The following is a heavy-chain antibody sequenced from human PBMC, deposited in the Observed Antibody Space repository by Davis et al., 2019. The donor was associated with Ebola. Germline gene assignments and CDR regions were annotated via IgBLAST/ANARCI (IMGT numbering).Heavy chain of an antibody. J-gene: IGHJ4*02. D-gene: IGHD5-12*01. CDR3: VRDRGPDILAAYYFDD. V-gene: IGHV3-7*01. Sequence: GGSLRLSCAASGFTFSSYWMSWVRQAPGKGLEWVANIKQDGSEKYYAYSVKGRFTISRDNAKNSLYLQMNSLRAEDTAVYYCVRDRGPDILAAYYFDDWGQGTLVTVSS. CDR1: GFTFSSYW. CDR2: IKQDGSEK.